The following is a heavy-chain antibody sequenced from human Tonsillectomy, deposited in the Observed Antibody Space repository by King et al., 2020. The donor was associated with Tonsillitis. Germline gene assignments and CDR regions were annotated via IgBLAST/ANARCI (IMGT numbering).Heavy chain of an antibody. Sequence: VQLVESGGGLLQPGRSLRLSCAASGFTFEDYAMHWVRQAPGKGLEWVSGINWNSGNMGYADSVKGRFTISRDNAKNSLYLQMNGLRAEDTALYYCAKGYSGSYGTIDYWGQGTLVTVSS. V-gene: IGHV3-9*01. D-gene: IGHD1-26*01. CDR3: AKGYSGSYGTIDY. CDR1: GFTFEDYA. J-gene: IGHJ4*02. CDR2: INWNSGNM.